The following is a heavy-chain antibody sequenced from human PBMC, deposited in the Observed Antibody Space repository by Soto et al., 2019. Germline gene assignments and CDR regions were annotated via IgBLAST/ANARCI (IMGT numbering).Heavy chain of an antibody. D-gene: IGHD2-21*01. J-gene: IGHJ5*02. CDR1: GFTFSSYA. Sequence: PGGSLRLSCAASGFTFSSYAMSWVRQAPGKGLEWVSAISGSGGSTYYADSVKGRFTISRDNANNSLSLQMNSLRDEDTAVYYCARGNFEVVVSSSRWFDPWGQGTLVTVSS. CDR3: ARGNFEVVVSSSRWFDP. V-gene: IGHV3-23*01. CDR2: ISGSGGST.